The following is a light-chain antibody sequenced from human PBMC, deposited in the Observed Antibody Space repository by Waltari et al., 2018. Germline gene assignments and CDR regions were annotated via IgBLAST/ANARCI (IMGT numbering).Light chain of an antibody. J-gene: IGKJ5*01. CDR2: AAS. CDR1: QTVSRNY. V-gene: IGKV3-20*01. CDR3: QQYGSSPQV. Sequence: VLTQSPGTLSLSPGARATLSCRASQTVSRNYLAWFQQKPGQAPRLLIYAASTSAPGTPDRFSGSGSGTDFALTISRLEPEDFAVYYCQQYGSSPQVFGQGTRVDIK.